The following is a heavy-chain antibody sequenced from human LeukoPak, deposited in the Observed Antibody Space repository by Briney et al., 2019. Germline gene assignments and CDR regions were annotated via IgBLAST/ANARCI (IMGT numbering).Heavy chain of an antibody. CDR1: GGSISSYY. J-gene: IGHJ4*02. CDR3: ARDLGHGPYGSGSYYDY. D-gene: IGHD3-10*01. Sequence: SETLSLTCTVSGGSISSYYWSWIRQPPGKGLEWIGYIYYSGSTNYNPSLKSRVTISVDTSKNQFSLKLSSVTAADTAVYYCARDLGHGPYGSGSYYDYWDQGTLVTVSS. V-gene: IGHV4-59*01. CDR2: IYYSGST.